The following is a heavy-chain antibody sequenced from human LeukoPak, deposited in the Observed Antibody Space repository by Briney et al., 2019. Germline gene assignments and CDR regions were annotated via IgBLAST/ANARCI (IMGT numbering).Heavy chain of an antibody. V-gene: IGHV3-11*01. J-gene: IGHJ4*02. D-gene: IGHD6-13*01. CDR1: GFTFSDYY. CDR2: ISSSGHTI. Sequence: GGSPRLSCAASGFTFSDYYMSWIRQAPGKGLEWISYISSSGHTIYYADSVKGRFTISRDNAKNSLSLQMNSLRAEDTAVYYCALSADYFDYWGQGTLVTVSS. CDR3: ALSADYFDY.